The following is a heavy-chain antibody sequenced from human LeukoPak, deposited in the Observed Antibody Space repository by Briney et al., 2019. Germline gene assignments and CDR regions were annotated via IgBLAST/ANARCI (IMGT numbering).Heavy chain of an antibody. Sequence: GGSLRLSCAASGFTFSSYWMHWVRQGPGKGLVWVSRINNDGSSTRYADSVKGRLTISRDSAKNTLYLQMNSLRAEDTAVYYCARDRDGPDYWGQGTLVTVSS. CDR2: INNDGSST. CDR3: ARDRDGPDY. CDR1: GFTFSSYW. J-gene: IGHJ4*02. D-gene: IGHD5-24*01. V-gene: IGHV3-74*01.